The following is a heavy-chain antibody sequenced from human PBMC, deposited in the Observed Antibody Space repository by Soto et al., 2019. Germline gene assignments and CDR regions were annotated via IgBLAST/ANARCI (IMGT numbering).Heavy chain of an antibody. Sequence: ASVKVSCKDSGYTFTSYGIRWVRQAPGQGLEWMGWISAYNGNTNYAQKLQGRVTMTTDTSTSTAYMELRSLRSDDTAVYYCARGGGGGYYYYYGMDVWGQGTTVTVYS. V-gene: IGHV1-18*01. CDR3: ARGGGGGYYYYYGMDV. CDR1: GYTFTSYG. D-gene: IGHD3-10*01. J-gene: IGHJ6*02. CDR2: ISAYNGNT.